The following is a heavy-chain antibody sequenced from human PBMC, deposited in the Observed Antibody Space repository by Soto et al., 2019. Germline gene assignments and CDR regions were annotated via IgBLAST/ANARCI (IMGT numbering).Heavy chain of an antibody. CDR1: GGSISSGGYS. V-gene: IGHV4-30-2*01. CDR3: SRGLRIAVRPDCFDH. CDR2: IYHSGST. Sequence: SETLSLTCAVSGGSISSGGYSWSWIRQPPGKGLEWIGYIYHSGSTYYNPSLKSRVTISVDRSKNQFSLKLSSVTAADTAVYDCSRGLRIAVRPDCFDHWGQGTLVTVSS. D-gene: IGHD6-6*01. J-gene: IGHJ5*02.